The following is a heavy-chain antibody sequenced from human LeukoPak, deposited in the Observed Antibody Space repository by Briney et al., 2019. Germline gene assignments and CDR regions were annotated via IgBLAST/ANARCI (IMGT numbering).Heavy chain of an antibody. CDR1: GYTFTGYY. V-gene: IGHV1-8*03. D-gene: IGHD6-19*01. Sequence: ASVKVSCKASGYTFTGYYMHWVRQAPGQGLEWMGWINPNSGNTGYAQKFQGRVTITRNTSISTAYMELSSLRSEDTAVYYCARGLAVAGDYYYYMDVWGKGTTVTVSS. CDR3: ARGLAVAGDYYYYMDV. J-gene: IGHJ6*03. CDR2: INPNSGNT.